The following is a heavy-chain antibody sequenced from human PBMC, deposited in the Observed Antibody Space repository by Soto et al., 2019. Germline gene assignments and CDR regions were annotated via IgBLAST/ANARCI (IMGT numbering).Heavy chain of an antibody. V-gene: IGHV1-18*01. CDR3: AGDFREGVRGGAFDI. D-gene: IGHD2-15*01. Sequence: QVQLVQSGAEVKKPGASVKVSCKASGYTFTSYGISWVRQAPGQGLEWMGWISAYNGNTNYAQKLQGRVSMTTDTTTSTAYMELGSLRSDDTAVYYCAGDFREGVRGGAFDIWGQGTMVTVSS. J-gene: IGHJ3*02. CDR2: ISAYNGNT. CDR1: GYTFTSYG.